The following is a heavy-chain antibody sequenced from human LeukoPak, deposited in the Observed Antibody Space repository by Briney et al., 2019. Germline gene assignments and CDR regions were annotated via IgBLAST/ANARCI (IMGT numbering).Heavy chain of an antibody. CDR2: IYHSGRT. CDR1: GYSISSGYY. Sequence: SETLSLTCTVSGYSISSGYYWGWIRQPPGKGLEWIGSIYHSGRTFYNPSLKSRVTISVDTSKNQFSLKLNSVTAADTAVYYCAREGAPWELRGNFDYWGQGTLVTVSS. J-gene: IGHJ4*02. CDR3: AREGAPWELRGNFDY. V-gene: IGHV4-38-2*02. D-gene: IGHD1-26*01.